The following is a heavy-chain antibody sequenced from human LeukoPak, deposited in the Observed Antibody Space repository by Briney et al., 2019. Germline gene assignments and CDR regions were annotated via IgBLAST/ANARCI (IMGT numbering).Heavy chain of an antibody. D-gene: IGHD6-6*01. V-gene: IGHV4-31*03. CDR2: IYYSGST. Sequence: PSETLSLTCTVSGGSISSGGYYWSWIRQHPGKGLEWIGYIYYSGSTYYNPSLKSRVTISVDTSKNQFSLKLSSVTAADTAVYYCARGYSSSSPFDYWGQGTLVTVSS. J-gene: IGHJ4*02. CDR3: ARGYSSSSPFDY. CDR1: GGSISSGGYY.